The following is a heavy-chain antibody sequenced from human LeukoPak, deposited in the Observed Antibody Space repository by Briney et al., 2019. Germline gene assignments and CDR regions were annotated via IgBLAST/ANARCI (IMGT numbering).Heavy chain of an antibody. CDR3: VRDGEVIIKPAASFPHDAFDI. J-gene: IGHJ3*02. CDR2: INPSGGRT. Sequence: ASVKVSCKASGYAFTSYYMHWVRQAPGQGLEWMGIINPSGGRTNYAPKFQGRVTMTRDTATSTVYMELSSLRSEDTAVYYCVRDGEVIIKPAASFPHDAFDIWGQGTMVIVSS. V-gene: IGHV1-46*01. D-gene: IGHD3-10*01. CDR1: GYAFTSYY.